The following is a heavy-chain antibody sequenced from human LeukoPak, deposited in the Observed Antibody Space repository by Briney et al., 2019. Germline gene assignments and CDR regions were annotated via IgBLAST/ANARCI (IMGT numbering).Heavy chain of an antibody. CDR3: ARAGTSTHYDFWSGYAAY. Sequence: GGSLRLSCAASGFTFSSYWMSWVRRAPGKGLEWVANIKQDGSEKYYVDSVKGRFTISRDNSKNTLYLQMNSLRAEDTAVYYCARAGTSTHYDFWSGYAAYWGQGTLVTVSS. J-gene: IGHJ4*02. CDR1: GFTFSSYW. V-gene: IGHV3-7*01. CDR2: IKQDGSEK. D-gene: IGHD3-3*01.